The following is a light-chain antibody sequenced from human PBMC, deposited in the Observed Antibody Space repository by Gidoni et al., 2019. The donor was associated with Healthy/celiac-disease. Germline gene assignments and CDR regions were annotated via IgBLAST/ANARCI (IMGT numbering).Light chain of an antibody. V-gene: IGLV3-27*01. CDR1: VLAKKY. CDR3: YSAADNNLV. Sequence: SYEMTHPYSVSVSPGQTARITCSGDVLAKKYARWFQQKPGQAPVLVIYKDSERPSGIPVRFSGFSSGTTVTLTISGAQVEDEADYYCYSAADNNLVFGGGTKLTVL. CDR2: KDS. J-gene: IGLJ2*01.